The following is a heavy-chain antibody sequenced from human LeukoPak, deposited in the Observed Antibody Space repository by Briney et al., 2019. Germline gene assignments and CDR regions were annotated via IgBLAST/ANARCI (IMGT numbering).Heavy chain of an antibody. D-gene: IGHD6-19*01. CDR1: GFTFSDYY. Sequence: GGSLRLSCAASGFTFSDYYMSWIRQAPGKGLEWVSYISSSGSTIYYADSVKGRFTISRDNAKNSLYLQMNSLRAEDTAVYYCAFIAFGTSGWYYFDYWGQGTLVTVSS. CDR2: ISSSGSTI. CDR3: AFIAFGTSGWYYFDY. J-gene: IGHJ4*02. V-gene: IGHV3-11*04.